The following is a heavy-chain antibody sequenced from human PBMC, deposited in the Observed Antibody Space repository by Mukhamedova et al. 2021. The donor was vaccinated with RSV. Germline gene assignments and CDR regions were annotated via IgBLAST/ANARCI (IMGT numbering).Heavy chain of an antibody. J-gene: IGHJ5*02. D-gene: IGHD2-2*01. CDR3: ARQIKYQLLFNWFDP. Sequence: GGGGRIDPSDSYTNYSPSFQGHVTISADKSISTAYLQWSSLKASDTAMYYCARQIKYQLLFNWFDPWGQGTLVTVSS. V-gene: IGHV5-10-1*01. CDR2: IDPSDSYT.